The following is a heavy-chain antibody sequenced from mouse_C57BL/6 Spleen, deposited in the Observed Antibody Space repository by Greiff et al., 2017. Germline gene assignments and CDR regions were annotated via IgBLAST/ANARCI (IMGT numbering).Heavy chain of an antibody. CDR3: ARSNYGSSLYWYFDV. J-gene: IGHJ1*03. V-gene: IGHV7-3*01. D-gene: IGHD1-1*01. CDR1: GFTFTDYY. Sequence: EVHLVESGGGLVQPGGSLSLSCAAPGFTFTDYYMSWVRQPPGKALEWLGFIRNKANGYTTEYSASVKGRFTISRDNSQSILYLQMNALRAEDSATYYCARSNYGSSLYWYFDVWGTGTTVTVSS. CDR2: IRNKANGYTT.